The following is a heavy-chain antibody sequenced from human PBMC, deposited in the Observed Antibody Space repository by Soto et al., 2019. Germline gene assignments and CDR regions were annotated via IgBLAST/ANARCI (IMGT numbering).Heavy chain of an antibody. Sequence: EVQLVESGGGLVKPGGSLRVSCAASGFTFSNYTMNWVRQAPGKGLEWVSAISSSSIYIYYADSVKGRFTISRDNARQSLYLQLNSLGADDTAVYYCARANYDFWIGYSNYYGMDVWGQGTTVTVSS. J-gene: IGHJ6*02. V-gene: IGHV3-21*01. D-gene: IGHD3-3*01. CDR1: GFTFSNYT. CDR2: ISSSSIYI. CDR3: ARANYDFWIGYSNYYGMDV.